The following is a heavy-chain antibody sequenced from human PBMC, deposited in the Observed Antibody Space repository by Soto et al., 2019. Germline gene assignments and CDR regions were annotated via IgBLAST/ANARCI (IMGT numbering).Heavy chain of an antibody. CDR2: ISAYNGNT. V-gene: IGHV1-18*01. D-gene: IGHD2-15*01. J-gene: IGHJ4*02. CDR1: GYTFTSYG. Sequence: ASVKVSCKASGYTFTSYGISWVRQAPGEGLEWMGWISAYNGNTNYAQKLQGRVTMTTDTSTSTAYMELRSLRSDDTAVYYCARDRNVVVVAARRFDYWGQGTLVTVSS. CDR3: ARDRNVVVVAARRFDY.